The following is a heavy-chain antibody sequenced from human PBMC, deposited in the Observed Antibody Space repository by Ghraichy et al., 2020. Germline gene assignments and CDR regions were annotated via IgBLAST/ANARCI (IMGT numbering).Heavy chain of an antibody. CDR2: FYRGGRP. D-gene: IGHD3-10*01. CDR1: SGSINNNYW. V-gene: IGHV4-4*02. J-gene: IGHJ4*02. CDR3: VRPNYYGAGSTFDF. Sequence: SETLSLTCTLSSGSINNNYWWGWVRHPPGKDLEWIGEFYRGGRPNYNPSFQSRVTISVDESKNQFSLRLDSVTAADTAMYYCVRPNYYGAGSTFDFWGQGIMVTVSS.